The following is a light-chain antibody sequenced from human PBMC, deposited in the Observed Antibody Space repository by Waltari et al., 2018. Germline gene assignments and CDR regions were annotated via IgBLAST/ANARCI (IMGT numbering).Light chain of an antibody. Sequence: QSALTQPASVSGSPGQAITISCPGTSSDVGSYNLVSWYLQYPGKAPKLMIYEGSKRPSGVSNRFSGSKSGNTASLTISGLQAEDEADYYCCSYAGSSTFVFGTGTKVTVL. V-gene: IGLV2-23*03. CDR1: SSDVGSYNL. J-gene: IGLJ1*01. CDR3: CSYAGSSTFV. CDR2: EGS.